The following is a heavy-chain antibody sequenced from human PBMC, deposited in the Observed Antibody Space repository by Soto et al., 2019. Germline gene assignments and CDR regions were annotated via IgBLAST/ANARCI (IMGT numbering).Heavy chain of an antibody. J-gene: IGHJ4*02. CDR1: GGSISSYY. Sequence: TSETLSLTCTVSGGSISSYYWSWIRQPPGKGLEWIGYIYYSGSTNYNPSLKSRVTISVDTSKNQFSLKLSSVTAADTAVYYFARHYYDSSGYGVFDYWGQGTLVTVSS. D-gene: IGHD3-22*01. CDR2: IYYSGST. V-gene: IGHV4-59*08. CDR3: ARHYYDSSGYGVFDY.